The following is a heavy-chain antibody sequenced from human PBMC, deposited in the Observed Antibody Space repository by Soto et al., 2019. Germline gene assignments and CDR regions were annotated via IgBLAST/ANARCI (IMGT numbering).Heavy chain of an antibody. CDR2: IIPIFGTA. Sequence: QVQLVQSGAEVKKPGSSVKVSCKASGGTFSSYAISWVRQAPGQGLEWMGGIIPIFGTANYAQKFQGRVTITADESTSTAYMELSSLRSEDTAVYYCARVGHKVVAEKKNWFDPWGQGTLVTVSS. V-gene: IGHV1-69*01. J-gene: IGHJ5*02. D-gene: IGHD2-21*01. CDR3: ARVGHKVVAEKKNWFDP. CDR1: GGTFSSYA.